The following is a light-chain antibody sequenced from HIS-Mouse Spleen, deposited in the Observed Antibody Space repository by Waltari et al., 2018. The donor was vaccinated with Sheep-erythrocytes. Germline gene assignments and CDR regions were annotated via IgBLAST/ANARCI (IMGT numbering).Light chain of an antibody. CDR1: SSDVGGYNY. CDR3: CSYAGSYTFVV. J-gene: IGLJ2*01. CDR2: DVS. Sequence: QSALTQPRSVSGSPGQSVTISCTGTSSDVGGYNYVSWYQQHPGKAPKLMISDVSKRPSGGPDRFSGSKSGNTASLTISGLQAEDEADYYCCSYAGSYTFVVFGGGTKLTVL. V-gene: IGLV2-11*01.